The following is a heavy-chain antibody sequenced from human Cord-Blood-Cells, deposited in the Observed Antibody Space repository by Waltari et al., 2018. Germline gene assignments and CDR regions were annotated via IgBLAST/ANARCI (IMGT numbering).Heavy chain of an antibody. J-gene: IGHJ3*02. V-gene: IGHV5-51*01. D-gene: IGHD2-2*01. CDR3: ARHDLYCSSTSCYAFDI. Sequence: PSFQGQVTISADKSISTAYLQWSSLKASDTAMYYCARHDLYCSSTSCYAFDIWGQGTMVTVSS.